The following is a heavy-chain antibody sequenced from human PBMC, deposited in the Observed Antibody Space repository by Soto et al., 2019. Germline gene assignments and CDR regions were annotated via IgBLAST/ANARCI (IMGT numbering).Heavy chain of an antibody. CDR3: ARYFDTSELPYFDH. D-gene: IGHD3-22*01. CDR1: GGSISSTTYH. J-gene: IGHJ5*02. V-gene: IGHV4-39*02. Sequence: QLQLQESGPGLVRPSETLSLTCTVSGGSISSTTYHWAWIRQPPGKGLAWTATISYIWRTYYNPSLKTRLTVSIDTSENRFSLRLDSVTAADTAVYYCARYFDTSELPYFDHCCQGTLVTVSS. CDR2: ISYIWRT.